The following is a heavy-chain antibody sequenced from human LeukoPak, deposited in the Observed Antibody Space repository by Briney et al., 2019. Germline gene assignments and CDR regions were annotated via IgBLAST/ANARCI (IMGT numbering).Heavy chain of an antibody. CDR2: INPSGGST. V-gene: IGHV1-46*03. J-gene: IGHJ4*02. D-gene: IGHD2-2*01. Sequence: ASVKVSCKASGYTFTSYYMHWVRQAPGQGLEWMGIINPSGGSTSYAQKFQGRVTMTRDTSTSTVYMELSSLGSEDTAVYYCARDEYCSGTSCWPGYGGQGTLVTVSS. CDR3: ARDEYCSGTSCWPGY. CDR1: GYTFTSYY.